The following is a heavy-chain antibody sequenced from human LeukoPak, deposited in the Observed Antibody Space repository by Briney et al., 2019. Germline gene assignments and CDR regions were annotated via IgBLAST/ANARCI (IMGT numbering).Heavy chain of an antibody. V-gene: IGHV1-24*01. Sequence: ASVKVSCKVSGYTLTELSMHWVRQAPGKGLEWMGGFDPEDGETIYAQKFQGRVTMTEDTSTDTAYMELSSLRSEDTAVYYCATGAPIAAAAHDAFDIWGQGTMVTVSS. CDR1: GYTLTELS. J-gene: IGHJ3*02. CDR3: ATGAPIAAAAHDAFDI. CDR2: FDPEDGET. D-gene: IGHD6-13*01.